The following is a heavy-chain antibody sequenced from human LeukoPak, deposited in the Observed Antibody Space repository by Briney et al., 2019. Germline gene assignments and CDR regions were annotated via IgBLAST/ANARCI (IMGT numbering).Heavy chain of an antibody. CDR3: ARLPGYYYDSSGDYFDY. CDR1: GYSFTSYW. CDR2: IYPGDSDT. V-gene: IGHV5-51*01. Sequence: GESLKLSFKGSGYSFTSYWIGWVRQMPGKGLEWMGIIYPGDSDTRYSPSFQGQVTISADKSISTAYLQWSSLKASDTAMYYCARLPGYYYDSSGDYFDYWGQGTLVTVSS. J-gene: IGHJ4*02. D-gene: IGHD3-22*01.